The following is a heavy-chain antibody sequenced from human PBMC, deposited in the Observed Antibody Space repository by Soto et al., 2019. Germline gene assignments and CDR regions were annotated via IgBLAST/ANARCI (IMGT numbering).Heavy chain of an antibody. V-gene: IGHV3-48*01. CDR2: ISSSSSTI. J-gene: IGHJ6*03. CDR1: GFTFSSYS. CDR3: ARGLEVVRRLAYYYYYMDV. Sequence: GGSLRLSCAASGFTFSSYSMNWVRQAPGKGLEWVSYISSSSSTIYYADSVKGRFTISRDNAKNSLYLQMNSLRAEDTAVYYCARGLEVVRRLAYYYYYMDVWGKGTTVTVSS. D-gene: IGHD3-10*01.